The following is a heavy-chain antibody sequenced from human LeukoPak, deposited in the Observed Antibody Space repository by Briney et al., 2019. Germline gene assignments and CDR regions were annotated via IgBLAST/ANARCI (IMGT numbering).Heavy chain of an antibody. V-gene: IGHV4-39*01. CDR2: IYYGGSP. Sequence: SETLSLTCNVSGGSISTTTNSWGWAWIRQRPTKGLEWIGSIYYGGSPYYTSSLKSRVTISVDTSKNQFSLKVRSVTAADTAVYYCARLWFGEFLDYWGQGTLVTVSS. D-gene: IGHD3-10*01. J-gene: IGHJ4*02. CDR1: GGSISTTTNS. CDR3: ARLWFGEFLDY.